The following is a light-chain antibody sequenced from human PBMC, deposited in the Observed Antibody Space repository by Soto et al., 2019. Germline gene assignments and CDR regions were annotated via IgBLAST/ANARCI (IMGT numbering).Light chain of an antibody. CDR2: AAS. Sequence: AIRMTQSPSSFSASTGDRVTITCRASQGISSYLAWYQQKPGKAPKLLIYAASTVQSGVTSRFIGSGSGTDVTLTISCLQSEDFATYYCQQYYSYPFTFGPGTKVDIK. V-gene: IGKV1-8*01. CDR1: QGISSY. CDR3: QQYYSYPFT. J-gene: IGKJ3*01.